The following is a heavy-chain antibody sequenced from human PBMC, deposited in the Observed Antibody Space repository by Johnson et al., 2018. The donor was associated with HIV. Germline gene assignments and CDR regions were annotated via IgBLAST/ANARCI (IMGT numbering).Heavy chain of an antibody. Sequence: QVQLVESGGGVVQPGRSLRLSCAASGFTFSSYAMHWVRQAPGKGLEWVAIISYDGSNKYYADSVKGRFTISRDNSKNTLYLHMNSLRPEDTGVYYCARDRGIVVAYDAFDIWGQGTMVTVSS. V-gene: IGHV3-30*04. CDR1: GFTFSSYA. CDR2: ISYDGSNK. J-gene: IGHJ3*02. D-gene: IGHD3-22*01. CDR3: ARDRGIVVAYDAFDI.